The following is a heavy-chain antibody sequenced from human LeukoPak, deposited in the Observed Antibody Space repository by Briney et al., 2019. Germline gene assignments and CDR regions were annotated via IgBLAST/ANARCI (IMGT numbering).Heavy chain of an antibody. CDR1: GFTLSYW. V-gene: IGHV3-7*01. CDR2: IKYDGSEK. D-gene: IGHD6-13*01. CDR3: ARDIAAPGLFLDY. J-gene: IGHJ4*02. Sequence: GGSLRLSCAASGFTLSYWMSWVRQAPGKGLEWVANIKYDGSEKDYVDSVKGRFTISRDNAKNSLYLQMNSLRAEDTAVYYCARDIAAPGLFLDYWGQGTLVTVSS.